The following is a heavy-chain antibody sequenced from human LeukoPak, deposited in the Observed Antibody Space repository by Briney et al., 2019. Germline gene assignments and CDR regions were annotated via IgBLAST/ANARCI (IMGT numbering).Heavy chain of an antibody. CDR2: ILYDGNT. J-gene: IGHJ4*02. Sequence: SETLSLTCTVSGGSISSGDYYWSWIRQPPGKGLEWIGNILYDGNTYYNPSLRSRVTISEDTSKNQFSLQLSSVTAADTAVYFCARINTFYYDSSKGFDYWGQGALVIVSS. CDR1: GGSISSGDYY. V-gene: IGHV4-39*07. D-gene: IGHD3-22*01. CDR3: ARINTFYYDSSKGFDY.